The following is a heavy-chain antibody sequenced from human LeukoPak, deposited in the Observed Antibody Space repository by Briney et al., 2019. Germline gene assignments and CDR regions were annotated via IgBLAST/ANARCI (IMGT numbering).Heavy chain of an antibody. D-gene: IGHD3-22*01. J-gene: IGHJ2*01. V-gene: IGHV4-59*08. CDR1: GGSISSYY. CDR2: IYYSGST. Sequence: PSETLSLTCTVSGGSISSYYWSWIRQPPGKGLEGIGYIYYSGSTNYNPSLKSRVTISVDTSKNQFSLKLSSVTAADTAVYYCAGYDSSGYATGWYFDLWGRGTLVTVSS. CDR3: AGYDSSGYATGWYFDL.